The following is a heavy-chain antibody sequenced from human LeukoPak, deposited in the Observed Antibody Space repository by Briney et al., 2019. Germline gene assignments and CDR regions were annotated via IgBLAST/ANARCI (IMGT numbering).Heavy chain of an antibody. J-gene: IGHJ4*02. CDR3: AREVGLLNYFDY. Sequence: SSETLSLTCAVSGGSISSSNWWSWVRQPPGKGLEWVSGINWNGGSTGYADSVKGRFTISRDNAKNSLYLQMNSLRAEDTALYYCAREVGLLNYFDYWGQGTLVTVSS. V-gene: IGHV3-20*04. CDR2: INWNGGST. D-gene: IGHD1-26*01. CDR1: GGSISSSNW.